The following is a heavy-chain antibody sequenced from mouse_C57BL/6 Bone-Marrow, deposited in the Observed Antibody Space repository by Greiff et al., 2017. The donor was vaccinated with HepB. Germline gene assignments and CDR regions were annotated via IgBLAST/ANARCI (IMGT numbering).Heavy chain of an antibody. CDR2: IHPNSGST. V-gene: IGHV1-64*01. Sequence: QVQLQQPGAELVKPGASVKLSCKASGYTFTSYWMHWVKQRPGQGLEWIGMIHPNSGSTNYNEKFKSKATLTVDKSSSTAYMQLSSLTSEDSAVYYCARRRKIYYYGSSPDYWGQGTTLTVSS. CDR3: ARRRKIYYYGSSPDY. J-gene: IGHJ2*01. CDR1: GYTFTSYW. D-gene: IGHD1-1*01.